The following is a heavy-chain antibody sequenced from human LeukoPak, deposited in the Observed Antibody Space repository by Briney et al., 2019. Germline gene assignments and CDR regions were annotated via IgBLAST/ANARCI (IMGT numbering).Heavy chain of an antibody. V-gene: IGHV4-59*01. D-gene: IGHD1-1*01. J-gene: IGHJ3*02. CDR3: ARDNEVNAFDI. CDR1: GGSISSYY. CDR2: IYYSGST. Sequence: KPSETLSLTCTVSGGSISSYYWSWIRQPPGKGLEWIGYIYYSGSTNYNPSLKSRVTISVDTSKNQFSLKLSSVTAADTAVYYCARDNEVNAFDIWGQGTMVTVSS.